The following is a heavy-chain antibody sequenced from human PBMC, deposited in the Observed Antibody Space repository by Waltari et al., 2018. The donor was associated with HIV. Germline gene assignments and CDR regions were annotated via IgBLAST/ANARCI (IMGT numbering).Heavy chain of an antibody. CDR1: GGSFSGYY. CDR3: ARGRRQAPLDY. Sequence: VQLQQWGAGLLKPSETLSLTCAVHGGSFSGYYWSWIRQPPGKGLEWIGEINHSGSTNYNPSLKSRVTISVDTSKNQFSLKLSSVTAADTAVYYCARGRRQAPLDYWGQGTLVTVSS. V-gene: IGHV4-34*01. CDR2: INHSGST. J-gene: IGHJ4*02.